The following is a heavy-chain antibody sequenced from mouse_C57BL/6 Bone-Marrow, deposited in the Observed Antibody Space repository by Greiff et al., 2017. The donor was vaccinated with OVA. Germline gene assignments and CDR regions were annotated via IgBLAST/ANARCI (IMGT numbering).Heavy chain of an antibody. J-gene: IGHJ1*03. CDR1: GFTFSDYG. CDR3: ARRVYYGPYWYFGV. Sequence: EVMLVESGGGLVQPGGSLKLSCAASGFTFSDYGMAWVRQAPRKGPEWVASFSHLAYSTHYADTVTGRSTFPGENSKNTVYLEMSSLRSEDTAMYDGARRVYYGPYWYFGVWGTGTTVTVSS. D-gene: IGHD2-1*01. CDR2: FSHLAYST. V-gene: IGHV5-15*01.